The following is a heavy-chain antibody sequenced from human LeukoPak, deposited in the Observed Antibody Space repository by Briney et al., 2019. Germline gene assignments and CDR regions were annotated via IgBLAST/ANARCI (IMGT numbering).Heavy chain of an antibody. D-gene: IGHD5-18*01. CDR2: ISYDGSNK. J-gene: IGHJ4*02. CDR1: GFTFSSYG. Sequence: GGSLRLSCAASGFTFSSYGMHWVRQAPGKGLEWVAVISYDGSNKYYADSVKGRFTISRDNSKNTLYLQMNSLRAEDTAVYYCAKDTAGSMVTFCDYWGQGTLVTVSS. CDR3: AKDTAGSMVTFCDY. V-gene: IGHV3-30*18.